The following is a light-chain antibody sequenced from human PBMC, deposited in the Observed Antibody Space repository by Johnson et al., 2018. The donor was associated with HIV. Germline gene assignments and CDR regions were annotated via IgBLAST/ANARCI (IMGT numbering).Light chain of an antibody. CDR2: DNN. V-gene: IGLV1-51*01. Sequence: QSVLSQPPSVSAAPGQKVTISCSGSSSNIGNNYVSWYQQLPGTAPKLLIYDNNNPPSGIPDRFSGSQSGTSATLGITGLQTGDEAVYYCRTWDCSLRSAGVFGTGTKVTVL. CDR1: SSNIGNNY. J-gene: IGLJ1*01. CDR3: RTWDCSLRSAGV.